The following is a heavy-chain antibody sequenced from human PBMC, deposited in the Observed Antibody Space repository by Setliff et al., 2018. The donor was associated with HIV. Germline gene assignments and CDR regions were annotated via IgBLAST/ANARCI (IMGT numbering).Heavy chain of an antibody. Sequence: GSLRLSCTASGFTFTDAWMNWVRLAPGKGLEWLGHIQSSTDGGTAEYSAPVKGRFFISRDDSKNTLYLDMTTLQINSLKTEDTAVYYCSMDLPGGVSDCFDSWGQGTLVTVSS. V-gene: IGHV3-15*07. J-gene: IGHJ4*02. D-gene: IGHD2-8*02. CDR2: IQSSTDGGTA. CDR3: SMDLPGGVSDCFDS. CDR1: GFTFTDAW.